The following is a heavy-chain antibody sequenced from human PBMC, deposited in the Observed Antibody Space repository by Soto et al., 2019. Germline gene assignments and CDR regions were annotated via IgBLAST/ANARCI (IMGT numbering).Heavy chain of an antibody. V-gene: IGHV1-2*04. CDR2: INPNSGGT. Sequence: ASVKVSCKASGYTFTVYYMHGVVQSALRGLEWMGWINPNSGGTNYAQKFQGWVTMTRDTSISTAYMELSRLRSDDTAVYYCARDGGGDGPYYYYGMDVWGQGTTVTVSS. J-gene: IGHJ6*02. CDR3: ARDGGGDGPYYYYGMDV. D-gene: IGHD2-21*02. CDR1: GYTFTVYY.